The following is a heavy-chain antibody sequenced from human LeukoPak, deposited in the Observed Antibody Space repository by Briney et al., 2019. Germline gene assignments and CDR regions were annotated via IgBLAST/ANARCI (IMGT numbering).Heavy chain of an antibody. J-gene: IGHJ5*02. CDR2: IIDTGST. V-gene: IGHV4-34*12. Sequence: SETLSLTCVVYGESFSGYYWTWIRQPPGKGLEWIGEIIDTGSTKYNSSLKSRVTISVDTSKNQFSLKLSSVTAADTAVYFCARDILTGYYNRRGWFDPWGQGTLVTVSS. CDR3: ARDILTGYYNRRGWFDP. D-gene: IGHD3-9*01. CDR1: GESFSGYY.